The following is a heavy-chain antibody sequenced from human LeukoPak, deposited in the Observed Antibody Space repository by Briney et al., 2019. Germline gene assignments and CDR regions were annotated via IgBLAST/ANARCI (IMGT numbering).Heavy chain of an antibody. CDR3: ARHKRAKYSSGYSDY. CDR2: IYYSGST. D-gene: IGHD3-22*01. V-gene: IGHV4-39*01. Sequence: SETLSLTCTVSGGSISSSSYYWGWIRQPPGKGLEWIGSIYYSGSTYYNPSLKSRVTISVDTSKNQFSLKLSSVTAADTAVYYCARHKRAKYSSGYSDYWGQGTLVTVSS. J-gene: IGHJ4*02. CDR1: GGSISSSSYY.